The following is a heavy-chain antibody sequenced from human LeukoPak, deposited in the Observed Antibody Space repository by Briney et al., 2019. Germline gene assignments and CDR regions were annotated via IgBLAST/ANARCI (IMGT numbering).Heavy chain of an antibody. Sequence: SETLSLTCTVSGGSISSNHYYWDWIRQPPGKGLEWIGNIYYSGSTYYNPSLKSRVTISVDTSKNQFSLKLSSVTAADTAVYYCARHIRPPDRGIAAAGTRWFDPWGQGTLVTVSS. CDR3: ARHIRPPDRGIAAAGTRWFDP. CDR2: IYYSGST. J-gene: IGHJ5*02. V-gene: IGHV4-39*01. CDR1: GGSISSNHYY. D-gene: IGHD6-13*01.